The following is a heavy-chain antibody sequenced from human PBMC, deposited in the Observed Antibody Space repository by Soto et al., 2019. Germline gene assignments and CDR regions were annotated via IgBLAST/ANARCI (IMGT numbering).Heavy chain of an antibody. CDR1: GYTFTSYG. V-gene: IGHV1-18*01. D-gene: IGHD3-22*01. CDR3: ARATYYYDSSGYSDAFDI. J-gene: IGHJ3*02. Sequence: ASVKVSCKASGYTFTSYGISWVRQAPGQGLEWMGWISAYNGNTNYAQKLQGRVTMTTDTSTSTAYMELRCLRSDDTAVYYCARATYYYDSSGYSDAFDIWGQGTMVTVSS. CDR2: ISAYNGNT.